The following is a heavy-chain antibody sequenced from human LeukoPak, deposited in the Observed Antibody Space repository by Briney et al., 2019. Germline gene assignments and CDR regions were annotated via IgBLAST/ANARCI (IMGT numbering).Heavy chain of an antibody. CDR1: GGSISGYY. V-gene: IGHV4-4*07. CDR2: MTTSGSS. D-gene: IGHD1-26*01. Sequence: SETLSLTCTVSGGSISGYYWSWIRQPAGMGLEWIGRMTTSGSSHYNPSLRSRVTISLDTSANKFSLKLSSVTAADTAVYYCARDESITWDPPFDYWGQGTLVTVSS. CDR3: ARDESITWDPPFDY. J-gene: IGHJ4*02.